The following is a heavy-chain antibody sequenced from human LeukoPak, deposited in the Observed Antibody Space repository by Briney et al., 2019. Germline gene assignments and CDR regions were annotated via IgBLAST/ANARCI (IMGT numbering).Heavy chain of an antibody. CDR1: GFTFSSYG. CDR3: ARGGVVTVKDYYYGMDV. Sequence: GGSLRLSCAASGFTFSSYGMHWVRQAPGKGLEWVAVIWYDGSNKYYADSVKGRFTISRDNSKNTLYLQMNSLRAEDTAVYYCARGGVVTVKDYYYGMDVWGQGTTVTVSS. D-gene: IGHD2-15*01. J-gene: IGHJ6*02. V-gene: IGHV3-33*01. CDR2: IWYDGSNK.